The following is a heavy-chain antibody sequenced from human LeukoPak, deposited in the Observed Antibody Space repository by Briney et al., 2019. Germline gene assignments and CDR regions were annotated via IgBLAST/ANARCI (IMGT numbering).Heavy chain of an antibody. J-gene: IGHJ4*02. V-gene: IGHV5-51*01. D-gene: IGHD3-10*01. CDR3: ARHALSGSGNYLDY. CDR1: GYSFTSYW. Sequence: GESLKISCKTSGYSFTSYWIGWVRQMPGKGLEWMGIIYPADSDTTYGPSFQGQVTISADKSISTAYLQWSSLKASDTAMYYCARHALSGSGNYLDYWGQGTLVTVSS. CDR2: IYPADSDT.